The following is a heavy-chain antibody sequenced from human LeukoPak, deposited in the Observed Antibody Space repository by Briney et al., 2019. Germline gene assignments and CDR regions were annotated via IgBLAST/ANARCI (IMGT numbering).Heavy chain of an antibody. D-gene: IGHD3-10*01. J-gene: IGHJ5*02. V-gene: IGHV1-8*02. Sequence: ASVKVSCKASGYTFTGNYMHWVRQAPGQGLEWMGWMNPNSGNTGYAQKFQGRVTMTRNTSISTAYMELSSLRSEDTAVYYCARGSYYYGSGSYYILDPWGQGTLVTVSS. CDR1: GYTFTGNY. CDR3: ARGSYYYGSGSYYILDP. CDR2: MNPNSGNT.